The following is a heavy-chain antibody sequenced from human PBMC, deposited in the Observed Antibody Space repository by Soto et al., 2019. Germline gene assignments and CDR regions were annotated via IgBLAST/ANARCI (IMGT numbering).Heavy chain of an antibody. CDR1: GGTFNNYA. J-gene: IGHJ6*02. CDR3: ARDWIALEFQQPRGYYDYAMDV. V-gene: IGHV1-69*04. Sequence: QVQLVQSGAEVKKPGSSVKVSCKASGGTFNNYAISWVRQAPGQGPEWMGRIIPLVGIANYAQNFQGRVTITADKSSTTASMERSRLISEGTAVYFCARDWIALEFQQPRGYYDYAMDVWGQGTTVTVSS. D-gene: IGHD6-13*01. CDR2: IIPLVGIA.